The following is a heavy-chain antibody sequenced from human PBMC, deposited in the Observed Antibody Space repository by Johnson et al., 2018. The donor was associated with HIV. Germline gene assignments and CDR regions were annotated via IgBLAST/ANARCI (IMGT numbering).Heavy chain of an antibody. J-gene: IGHJ3*02. CDR1: GFTVSSNY. D-gene: IGHD3-16*01. CDR2: IYSGGST. Sequence: VQLVESGGGLIQPGGSLRLSCAASGFTVSSNYMSWVRQAPVKGLEWVSVIYSGGSTYYADSVKGRFTISRYNSKNTLYLEMNTLRPEDTAMYYCARGSRYTFDNDDVHLLHAFDIWGQGTMVTVSS. V-gene: IGHV3-66*03. CDR3: ARGSRYTFDNDDVHLLHAFDI.